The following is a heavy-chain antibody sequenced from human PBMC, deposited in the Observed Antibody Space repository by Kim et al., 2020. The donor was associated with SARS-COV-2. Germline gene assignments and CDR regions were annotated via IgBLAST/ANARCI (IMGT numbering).Heavy chain of an antibody. V-gene: IGHV1-69*04. Sequence: SVKVSCKASGGTFSSYAISWVRQAPGQGLEWMGRIIPILGIANYAQKFQGRVTITADKSTSTAYMELSSLRSEDTAVYYCARDEGTTMVRGVITDYYYYGMDVWGQGTTVTLSS. CDR2: IIPILGIA. CDR3: ARDEGTTMVRGVITDYYYYGMDV. D-gene: IGHD3-10*01. CDR1: GGTFSSYA. J-gene: IGHJ6*02.